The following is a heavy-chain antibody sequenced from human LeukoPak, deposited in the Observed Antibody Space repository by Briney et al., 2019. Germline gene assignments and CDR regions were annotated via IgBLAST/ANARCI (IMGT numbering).Heavy chain of an antibody. CDR1: GFTFNSYR. J-gene: IGHJ6*02. D-gene: IGHD2-21*02. Sequence: GGSLRLSCAASGFTFNSYRMNWVRQAPGKGLEWVSSISSSSYIYYADSVKDRFTISRDNAKNSLYLQMNSLRAEDTAVYYCASLIAYCGGDCYLRSYYYYYGMDVWGQGATVTVSS. CDR2: ISSSSYI. CDR3: ASLIAYCGGDCYLRSYYYYYGMDV. V-gene: IGHV3-21*01.